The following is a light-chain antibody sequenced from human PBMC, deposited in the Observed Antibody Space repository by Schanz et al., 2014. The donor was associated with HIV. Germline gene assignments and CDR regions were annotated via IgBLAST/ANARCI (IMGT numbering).Light chain of an antibody. CDR2: DVS. CDR3: SSYTSSNTLDV. CDR1: GSDIGGYNF. Sequence: QSALTQPASVSASPGQSITISCTGTGSDIGGYNFVSWYQQCPGKAPKLMIYDVSNRPSGVSNRFSGSQSGTSASLTISGLQAEDEADYYCSSYTSSNTLDVFGTGTKLTVL. V-gene: IGLV2-14*03. J-gene: IGLJ1*01.